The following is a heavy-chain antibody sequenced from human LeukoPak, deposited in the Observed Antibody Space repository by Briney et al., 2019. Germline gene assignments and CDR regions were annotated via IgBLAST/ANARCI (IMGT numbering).Heavy chain of an antibody. Sequence: PGGSLGLSCAASGFTFSSYGMHWVRQAPGKGLEWVAVISYDGSNKYYADSVKGRFTISRDNSKNTLYLQMNSLRAEDTAVYYCARAGDGYNWGDFDYWGQGTLVTVSS. CDR1: GFTFSSYG. V-gene: IGHV3-30*03. J-gene: IGHJ4*02. CDR3: ARAGDGYNWGDFDY. CDR2: ISYDGSNK. D-gene: IGHD5-24*01.